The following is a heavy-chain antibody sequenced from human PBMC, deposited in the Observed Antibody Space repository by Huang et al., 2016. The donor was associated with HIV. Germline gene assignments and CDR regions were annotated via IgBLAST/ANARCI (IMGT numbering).Heavy chain of an antibody. J-gene: IGHJ4*02. CDR2: ISYDAKTK. D-gene: IGHD6-13*01. CDR1: GFTFSSYG. V-gene: IGHV3-30*18. CDR3: AKGGSAAAVLDF. Sequence: QVQLVESGGGVVQPGRSLRMSCAASGFTFSSYGMHWVRKGPGKGLEGVAVISYDAKTKYSVDSVKGRFSISRDKSKTTVYLQLNSLRLEDTAVYYCAKGGSAAAVLDFWGQGTLVTVSS.